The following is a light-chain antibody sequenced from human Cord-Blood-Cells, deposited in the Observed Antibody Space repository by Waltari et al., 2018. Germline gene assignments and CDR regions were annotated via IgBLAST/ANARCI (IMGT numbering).Light chain of an antibody. Sequence: IVLTQSPATLSLSPGERAILPCRASQSVGSYFAWYQQKPGQAPRLLIYDASNRATGIPARFSGSGSGTDFTLTGSSLEPEDFAVYYCQQRSNWYAFGQGTKLEIK. J-gene: IGKJ2*01. CDR1: QSVGSY. V-gene: IGKV3-11*01. CDR3: QQRSNWYA. CDR2: DAS.